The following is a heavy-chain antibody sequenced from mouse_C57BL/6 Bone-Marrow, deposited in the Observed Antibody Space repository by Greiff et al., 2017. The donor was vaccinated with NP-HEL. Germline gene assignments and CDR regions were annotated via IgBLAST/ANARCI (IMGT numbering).Heavy chain of an antibody. CDR1: GYTFTSYT. V-gene: IGHV1-4*01. D-gene: IGHD2-4*01. CDR2: INPSSGYT. Sequence: QVQLQQSGAELARPGASVKMSCKASGYTFTSYTMHWVKQRPGQGLEWIGYINPSSGYTKYNQKFKDKATLTADKSSSTAYMQLSSLTSEDSAVYYCARENGTWYDYEKTWYFDVWGTGTTVTVSS. J-gene: IGHJ1*03. CDR3: ARENGTWYDYEKTWYFDV.